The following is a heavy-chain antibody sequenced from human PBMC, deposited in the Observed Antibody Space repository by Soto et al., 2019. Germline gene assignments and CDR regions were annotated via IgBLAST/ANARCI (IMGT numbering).Heavy chain of an antibody. Sequence: SETLSLTCTVSGGSISSYYWSWIRQPPGKGLEWIGYIYYSGSTNYNPSLKSRVTISVDTSKNQFSLKLSSVTAADTAVYYCARGNPFDYWGQGTLVTVSS. CDR1: GGSISSYY. V-gene: IGHV4-59*01. CDR3: ARGNPFDY. J-gene: IGHJ4*02. CDR2: IYYSGST. D-gene: IGHD1-1*01.